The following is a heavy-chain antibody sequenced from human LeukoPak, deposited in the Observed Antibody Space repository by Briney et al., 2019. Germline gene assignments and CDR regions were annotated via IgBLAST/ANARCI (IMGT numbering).Heavy chain of an antibody. J-gene: IGHJ4*02. V-gene: IGHV3-48*02. CDR3: AKVGSSWYIYYFHY. Sequence: GGSLRLSCAASGFTFSSYNMNWVRQAPGKGVEWVSYISSSSTTIYYPDSVKGRFTISRDHSKNSLYLQINSLRDEDTAVYYCAKVGSSWYIYYFHYWGQGTLVTVSS. CDR1: GFTFSSYN. D-gene: IGHD6-13*01. CDR2: ISSSSTTI.